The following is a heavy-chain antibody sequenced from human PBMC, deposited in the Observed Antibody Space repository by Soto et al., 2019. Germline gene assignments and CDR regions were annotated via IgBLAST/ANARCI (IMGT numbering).Heavy chain of an antibody. V-gene: IGHV4-34*01. Sequence: QVQLQQWGAGLLKPSETLSLTCAVYGGSFSGYYWSWIRQPPGKGLEWIGEINHSGSTNYNPSLKSRVTISVDTSKNQFSLKPSSVTAADTAVYYCARGESIAARQQDYWGQGTLDTVSS. CDR2: INHSGST. J-gene: IGHJ4*02. D-gene: IGHD6-6*01. CDR3: ARGESIAARQQDY. CDR1: GGSFSGYY.